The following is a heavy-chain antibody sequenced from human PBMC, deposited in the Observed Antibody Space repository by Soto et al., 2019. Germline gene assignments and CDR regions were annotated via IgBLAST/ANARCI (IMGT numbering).Heavy chain of an antibody. Sequence: GSLRLSCAASGFTFSSYEMNWVRQAPGKGLEWVSYISSSGSTIYYADSVKGRFTISRDNAKNSLYLQMNSLRAEDTAVYYCARDHKGGYYYYGMDVWGQGTTVTVSS. CDR3: ARDHKGGYYYYGMDV. CDR1: GFTFSSYE. J-gene: IGHJ6*02. CDR2: ISSSGSTI. V-gene: IGHV3-48*03.